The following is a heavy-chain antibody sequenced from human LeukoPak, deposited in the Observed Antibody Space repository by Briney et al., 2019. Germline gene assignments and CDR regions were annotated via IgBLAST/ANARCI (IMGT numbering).Heavy chain of an antibody. Sequence: SSETLSLTCTVSGDSINSFYWSWIRQPPGKGLGWIGYIYYGGSTNYNPSLRSRVTISVDTSKNQFSLKLSSVTAADTAVYYCARSKRDIYDVLTGYYGVGYYGMDVWGQGTTVTVSS. CDR1: GDSINSFY. CDR2: IYYGGST. CDR3: ARSKRDIYDVLTGYYGVGYYGMDV. D-gene: IGHD3-9*01. J-gene: IGHJ6*02. V-gene: IGHV4-59*01.